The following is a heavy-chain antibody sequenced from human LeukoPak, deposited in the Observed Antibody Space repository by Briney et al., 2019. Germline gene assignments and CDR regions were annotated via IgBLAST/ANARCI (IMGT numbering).Heavy chain of an antibody. Sequence: ASVKVSCKASGYTFTGYYMHWVPQAPGQGLEWMGWINPNSGGTNYAQKFQGRVTMTRDTSISAAYMERSRLRSDDTAVYYGARAGGPYGGPAYGGWFDPGGQGTLVTVS. CDR1: GYTFTGYY. CDR2: INPNSGGT. D-gene: IGHD4-23*01. V-gene: IGHV1-2*02. CDR3: ARAGGPYGGPAYGGWFDP. J-gene: IGHJ5*02.